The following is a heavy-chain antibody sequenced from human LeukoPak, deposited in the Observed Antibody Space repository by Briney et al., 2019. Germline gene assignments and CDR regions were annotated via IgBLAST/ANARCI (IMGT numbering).Heavy chain of an antibody. CDR1: GFTFSSYA. J-gene: IGHJ4*02. V-gene: IGHV3-23*01. CDR3: AKDGSSSGLFDY. D-gene: IGHD6-6*01. CDR2: ISGSGGST. Sequence: GGSLRLSCAASGFTFSSYAMSWVRQAPGKGLEWVSAISGSGGSTYYADSVKGRFTISRGNSKNTLYLQMNSLRAEDTAVYYCAKDGSSSGLFDYWGQGTLVTVSS.